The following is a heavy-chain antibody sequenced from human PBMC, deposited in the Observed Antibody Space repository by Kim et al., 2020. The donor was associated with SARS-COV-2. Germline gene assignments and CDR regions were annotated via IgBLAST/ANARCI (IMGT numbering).Heavy chain of an antibody. CDR1: GGSIRSSGYY. CDR2: IYYSGST. V-gene: IGHV4-39*01. J-gene: IGHJ4*02. CDR3: ASLNYYGSGSYDPFDY. Sequence: SETLSLTCTVSGGSIRSSGYYWGWIRQPPGKGLEWIGNIYYSGSTFYNPSLKSRVTMSVDTSKNQVSLKLSSVTAADTAVYYCASLNYYGSGSYDPFDYWGQGTLVTVSS. D-gene: IGHD3-10*01.